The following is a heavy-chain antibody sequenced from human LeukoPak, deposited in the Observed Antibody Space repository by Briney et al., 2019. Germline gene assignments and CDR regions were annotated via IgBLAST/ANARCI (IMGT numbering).Heavy chain of an antibody. CDR3: AKDSGNRDNWFDP. Sequence: AGGSLRLSCAASGFAFSSYAMTWVRQAPGKGLEWVSDISGSGASTYYADSVKGRFTISRDNSKNTLYLQMNSLRAEDTAVYYCAKDSGNRDNWFDPWGQGTLVTVSS. CDR1: GFAFSSYA. CDR2: ISGSGAST. D-gene: IGHD1-14*01. J-gene: IGHJ5*02. V-gene: IGHV3-23*01.